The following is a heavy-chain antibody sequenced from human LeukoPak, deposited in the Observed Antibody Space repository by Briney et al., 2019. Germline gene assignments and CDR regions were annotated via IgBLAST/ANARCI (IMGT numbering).Heavy chain of an antibody. D-gene: IGHD7-27*01. CDR1: GFTFS. V-gene: IGHV3-30*02. Sequence: GGSLILSCVGSGFTFSVQWVRQVPGKGLEWLTFIRHDGTDQHYADSVRGRFTISRDNSKNTVYLQMNSLRPEDTALYYCAKDGNWASVSWGQGTLVTVSS. CDR2: IRHDGTDQ. CDR3: AKDGNWASVS. J-gene: IGHJ5*02.